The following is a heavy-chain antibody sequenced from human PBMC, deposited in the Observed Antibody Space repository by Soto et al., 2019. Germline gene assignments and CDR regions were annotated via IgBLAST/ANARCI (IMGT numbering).Heavy chain of an antibody. CDR1: GFTFSSYG. CDR2: ISYDGKVA. D-gene: IGHD1-1*01. J-gene: IGHJ4*02. CDR3: AKEGPITNWYFDY. Sequence: QVQLVESGGGVVQPGRSLRLSCAASGFTFSSYGMHWVRQAPGMGLEWVTVISYDGKVAYYADAVKGRFTISRDNSKNTLYLQMNSLRTEDTAMYYCAKEGPITNWYFDYWGQGTLVTVSS. V-gene: IGHV3-30*18.